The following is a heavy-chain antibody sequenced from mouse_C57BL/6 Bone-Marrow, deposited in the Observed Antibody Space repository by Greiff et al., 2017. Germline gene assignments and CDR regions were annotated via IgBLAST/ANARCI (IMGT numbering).Heavy chain of an antibody. Sequence: VQLVESGPGLVQPSQSLSITCTVSGFSLTSYGVHWVRQSPGKGLEWLGVIWSGGSTDYNAAFISRLSISKDNSKIQVFFKMNSLQADDTAIYYCARKFHYYGSSYGFAYWGQGTLVTVSA. D-gene: IGHD1-1*01. J-gene: IGHJ3*01. CDR2: IWSGGST. V-gene: IGHV2-2*01. CDR3: ARKFHYYGSSYGFAY. CDR1: GFSLTSYG.